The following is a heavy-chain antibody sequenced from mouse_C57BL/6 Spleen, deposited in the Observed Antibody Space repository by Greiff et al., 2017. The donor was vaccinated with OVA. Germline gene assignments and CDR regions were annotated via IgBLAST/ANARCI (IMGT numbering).Heavy chain of an antibody. Sequence: EVKLMESGPGLVKPSQSLSLTCSVTGYSITSGYYWNWIRQFPGNKLEWMGYISYDGSNNYNPSLKNRISITRDTSKNQFFLKLNSVTTEDTATYYCADYYGSSGWYFDVWGTGTTVTVSS. D-gene: IGHD1-1*01. CDR2: ISYDGSN. CDR1: GYSITSGYY. CDR3: ADYYGSSGWYFDV. J-gene: IGHJ1*03. V-gene: IGHV3-6*01.